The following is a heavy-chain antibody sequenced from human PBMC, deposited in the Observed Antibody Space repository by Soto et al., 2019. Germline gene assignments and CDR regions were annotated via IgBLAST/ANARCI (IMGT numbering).Heavy chain of an antibody. CDR3: ARQGPVLLWFGEYPDYYYYGMDV. CDR1: GYTFTSYD. V-gene: IGHV1-8*01. CDR2: MNPNSGNT. D-gene: IGHD3-10*01. Sequence: ASVYVSCKASGYTFTSYDINWVRQATGQGLEWMGWMNPNSGNTGYAQKFQGRVTMTRNTSISTAYMELSSLRSEDTAVYYCARQGPVLLWFGEYPDYYYYGMDVWGQGTTVTVSS. J-gene: IGHJ6*02.